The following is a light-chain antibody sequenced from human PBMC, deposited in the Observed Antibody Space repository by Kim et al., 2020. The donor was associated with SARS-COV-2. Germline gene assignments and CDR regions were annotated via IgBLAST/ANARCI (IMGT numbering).Light chain of an antibody. V-gene: IGKV1-39*01. J-gene: IGKJ5*01. CDR3: QQTDNIPLT. CDR2: SAS. Sequence: SASVGDRVTITCRASQSIGSYLNWYQQKPGKGPKLLIFSASGLRIGVPSRFSGSRSGTDFTLTINNLQPEDFATYYCQQTDNIPLTFGQGTRLEIK. CDR1: QSIGSY.